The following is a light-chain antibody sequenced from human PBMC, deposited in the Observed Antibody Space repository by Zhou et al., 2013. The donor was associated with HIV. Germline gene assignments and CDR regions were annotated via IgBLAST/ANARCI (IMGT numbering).Light chain of an antibody. CDR1: HQIGKD. J-gene: IGKJ1*01. CDR2: AAT. CDR3: QHYNHFPST. Sequence: AVQLTQSPSSLSASVGDRVTISCRASHQIGKDLGWYQQTPGSAPRVLIYAATTLHSGVPSRFSGTGTGTDFTLIISSLQPEDFATYYCQHYNHFPSTFGQGTKVEFK. V-gene: IGKV1-6*01.